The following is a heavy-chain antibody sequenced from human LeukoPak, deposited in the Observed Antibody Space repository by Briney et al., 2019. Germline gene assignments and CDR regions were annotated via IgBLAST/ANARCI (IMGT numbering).Heavy chain of an antibody. CDR2: IIPIFVTA. V-gene: IGHV1-69*13. Sequence: SVKVSCKASGGTFSSYAISGVRQAPGQGLEWMGGIIPIFVTANYAQKLQGRVTITADDSKSTPYMELSSLRPEDTAVYYCAREYCSGGRCYSRWWFDPWGQGTLVTVSS. J-gene: IGHJ5*02. CDR3: AREYCSGGRCYSRWWFDP. D-gene: IGHD2-15*01. CDR1: GGTFSSYA.